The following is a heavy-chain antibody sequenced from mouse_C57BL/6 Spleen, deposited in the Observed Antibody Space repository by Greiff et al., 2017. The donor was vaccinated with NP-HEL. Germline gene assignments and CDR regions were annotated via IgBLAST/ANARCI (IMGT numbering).Heavy chain of an antibody. Sequence: VKLMESGAELVKPGASVKISCKASGYAFSSYWLNWVKQRPGKGLEWLGQIYPGDGDTNYNGKFTSKATLTADKYSNTAYMQLSSLTSEDSAVYFWARGPANGDFDYWGQGTTLTVSS. D-gene: IGHD3-3*01. CDR3: ARGPANGDFDY. J-gene: IGHJ2*01. CDR1: GYAFSSYW. V-gene: IGHV1-80*01. CDR2: IYPGDGDT.